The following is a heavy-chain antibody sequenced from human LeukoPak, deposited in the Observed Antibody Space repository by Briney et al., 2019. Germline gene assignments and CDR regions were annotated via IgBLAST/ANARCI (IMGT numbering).Heavy chain of an antibody. CDR1: GGTFSSYT. V-gene: IGHV1-69*04. CDR3: ARDTAQAAPDY. J-gene: IGHJ4*02. CDR2: ITPILGIA. Sequence: SVKVSYKASGGTFSSYTISWVRQAPGQGLEWMGRITPILGIANYAQKFQGRVTITADKSTSTAYMELSSLRSEDTAVYYCARDTAQAAPDYWGQGTLVTVSS. D-gene: IGHD6-13*01.